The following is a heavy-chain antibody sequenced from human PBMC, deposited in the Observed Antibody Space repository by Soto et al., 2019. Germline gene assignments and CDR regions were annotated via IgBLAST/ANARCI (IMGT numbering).Heavy chain of an antibody. CDR1: GFTISDYY. CDR3: ARGGRTYWRYFDS. J-gene: IGHJ4*02. Sequence: EVQLVESGGGLVQPGGSLRLSCAAAGFTISDYYMDWVRQAPGMGLEWVARTRNKVNSYTTEYAASVKGRFTISRGGSENSVYLLMNSLKTEDTAVYYCARGGRTYWRYFDSWGQGTLVTVSS. CDR2: TRNKVNSYTT. D-gene: IGHD1-26*01. V-gene: IGHV3-72*01.